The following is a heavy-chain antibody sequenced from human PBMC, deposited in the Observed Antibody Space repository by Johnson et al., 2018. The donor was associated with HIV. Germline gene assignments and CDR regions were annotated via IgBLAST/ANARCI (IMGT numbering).Heavy chain of an antibody. J-gene: IGHJ3*01. D-gene: IGHD1-26*01. CDR1: DFSFSDYW. V-gene: IGHV3-7*05. CDR3: ARDVVSDGSYPPDAFDV. Sequence: EVQLVESGGGLVQPGGSLGLSCAASDFSFSDYWMTWVRQAPGKGLEWVANINQDGTEKYYVDFVKGRFTISRDNSKKSLFLQVNSLRAEDTAGYYCARDVVSDGSYPPDAFDVWGQGTMVTVSS. CDR2: INQDGTEK.